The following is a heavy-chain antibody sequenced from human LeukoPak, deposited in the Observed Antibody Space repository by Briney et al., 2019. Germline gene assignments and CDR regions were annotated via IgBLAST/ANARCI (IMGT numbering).Heavy chain of an antibody. V-gene: IGHV4-61*02. D-gene: IGHD3-22*01. CDR1: GGSISSGSNY. Sequence: SETLSLTCTVSGGSISSGSNYWSWIRQPAGKGLEWIGRIYTSGSTNYNPFLKSRVTISVDTSKNQFSLKLSSVTAADTAVYYCARARIPYYYYDSSGYYDYWGQGTLVTVSS. CDR2: IYTSGST. J-gene: IGHJ4*02. CDR3: ARARIPYYYYDSSGYYDY.